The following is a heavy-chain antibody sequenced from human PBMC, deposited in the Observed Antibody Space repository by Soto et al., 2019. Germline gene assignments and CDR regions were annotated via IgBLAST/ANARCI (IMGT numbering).Heavy chain of an antibody. CDR1: GGSISSSSYY. J-gene: IGHJ4*02. Sequence: SETLSLTCTVSGGSISSSSYYWGWIRQPPGKGLEWIGSIYYSGSTYYNPSLKSRVTISVDTSKNQFSLKLSSVTAADTAVYYCARQYSSSWELDYWGQGTLVTVSS. CDR3: ARQYSSSWELDY. D-gene: IGHD6-13*01. V-gene: IGHV4-39*01. CDR2: IYYSGST.